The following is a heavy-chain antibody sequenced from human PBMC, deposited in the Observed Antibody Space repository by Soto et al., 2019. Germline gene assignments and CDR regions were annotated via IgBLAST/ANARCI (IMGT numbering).Heavy chain of an antibody. CDR1: GFSFSSYG. Sequence: EVQLLESGGDLVQPGGSLRLSCAASGFSFSSYGMSWVRQAPGKGLEWVSSISGGGGSTYYADSVKGRFTISRDNSKNTLYLQMNSLKVEDTAVYYCATRSPVSTHYFDYWGQGTLVTVSS. CDR2: ISGGGGST. V-gene: IGHV3-23*01. CDR3: ATRSPVSTHYFDY. J-gene: IGHJ4*02.